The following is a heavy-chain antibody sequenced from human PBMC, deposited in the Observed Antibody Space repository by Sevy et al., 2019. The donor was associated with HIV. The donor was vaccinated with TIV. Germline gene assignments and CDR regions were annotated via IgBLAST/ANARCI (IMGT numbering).Heavy chain of an antibody. J-gene: IGHJ6*03. CDR2: ISWDGGSA. D-gene: IGHD2-2*01. Sequence: GGSLRLSCAASGFTFDDYAMNWVRQFPGKGLEWVSLISWDGGSAHYADSVKGRFTMSRDNSKNSLYLQMNSLRPEDTALYYWGKAGYCTSTSCFGPSTPDFYMDAWGNGTTVTVSS. V-gene: IGHV3-43D*04. CDR3: GKAGYCTSTSCFGPSTPDFYMDA. CDR1: GFTFDDYA.